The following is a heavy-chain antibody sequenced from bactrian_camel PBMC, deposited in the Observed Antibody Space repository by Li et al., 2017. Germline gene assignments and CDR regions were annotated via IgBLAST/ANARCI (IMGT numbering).Heavy chain of an antibody. V-gene: IGHV3S40*01. Sequence: LSRAHSPDLYSSVSMAWVRQAPGKGLEWVSTINTGGERTYYQDSVKGRFTIARDNAKNTLYLQMNSLKPEDTAVYYCATGLRPYYSGAYCYTHYMHWGQGTQVTVS. D-gene: IGHD2*01. CDR3: ATGLRPYYSGAYCYTHYMH. CDR2: INTGGERT. CDR1: PDLYSSVS. J-gene: IGHJ4*01.